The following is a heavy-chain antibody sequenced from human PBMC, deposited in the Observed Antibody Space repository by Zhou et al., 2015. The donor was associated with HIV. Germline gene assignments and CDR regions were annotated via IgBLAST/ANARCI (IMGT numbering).Heavy chain of an antibody. CDR1: GGTFSSYT. D-gene: IGHD3-22*01. J-gene: IGHJ4*02. V-gene: IGHV1-69*02. Sequence: QVQLVQSGAEVKKPGSSVKVSCKASGGTFSSYTISWVRQAPGQGLEWMGRIIPILGIANYAQKFQGRVTITADKSTSTAYMELSSLRSEDTAVYYCARDTYYYDSRGDYWGQGTLVTVSS. CDR3: ARDTYYYDSRGDY. CDR2: IIPILGIA.